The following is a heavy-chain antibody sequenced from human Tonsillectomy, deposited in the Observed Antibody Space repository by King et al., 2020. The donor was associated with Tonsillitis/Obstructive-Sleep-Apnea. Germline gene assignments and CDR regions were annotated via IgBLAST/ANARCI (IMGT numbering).Heavy chain of an antibody. J-gene: IGHJ4*02. D-gene: IGHD2-2*01. CDR3: AKLNGIVVVPAAIDY. Sequence: VQPVESGGGLVQPGKSLRLSCAASGFTFSSYAMSWVRQAPGKGLEWVSTISGSGDSTYYADSVKGRFTISRDNSKNTLFLQMNSLRADDTALYYCAKLNGIVVVPAAIDYWGQGTLVTVSS. CDR2: ISGSGDST. CDR1: GFTFSSYA. V-gene: IGHV3-23*04.